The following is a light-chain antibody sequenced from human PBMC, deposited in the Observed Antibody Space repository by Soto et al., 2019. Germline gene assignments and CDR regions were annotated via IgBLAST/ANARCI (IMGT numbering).Light chain of an antibody. J-gene: IGLJ1*01. CDR3: SSYTSSSLDV. CDR1: SSDVGGYNY. Sequence: QSALTQPASVSGSPGQSITISCTGTSSDVGGYNYVSWYQQHPGKAPKCMIYDVSNRPSGVSNRFSGSKSGNTASLTISGLQAEDEADYYCSSYTSSSLDVFGTGTKLTVL. V-gene: IGLV2-14*01. CDR2: DVS.